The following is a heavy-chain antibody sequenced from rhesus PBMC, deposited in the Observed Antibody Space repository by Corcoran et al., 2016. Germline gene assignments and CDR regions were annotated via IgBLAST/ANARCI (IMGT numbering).Heavy chain of an antibody. CDR1: VASIRSNY. CDR2: ISGRGGST. CDR3: VRDSGGTYTMFDF. J-gene: IGHJ4*01. Sequence: QVPLQESGPGLVKPSETLPLTCAVSVASIRSNYWHWLRQPPAKGLEWIGRISGRGGSTDYNPSLKSRVTISMETPKNQFSLNLRSMTAADTAVYYCVRDSGGTYTMFDFWGQGVLVTVSS. D-gene: IGHD2-33*01. V-gene: IGHV4S6*01.